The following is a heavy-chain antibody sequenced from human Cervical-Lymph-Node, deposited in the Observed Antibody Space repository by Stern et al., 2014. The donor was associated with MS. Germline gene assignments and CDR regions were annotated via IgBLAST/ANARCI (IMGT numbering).Heavy chain of an antibody. CDR2: VYYNGDT. CDR1: GGSISSGGYY. CDR3: TRLHVTVEGFDP. Sequence: QVQLQESGPGLVKPSQTLSLSCTASGGSISSGGYYWSWIRQSPGKGLEWIGFVYYNGDTYYNPSLKSRFTISLDTSNNQFSLRLSSVTAADSARYFCTRLHVTVEGFDPWGQGTLVTVSS. V-gene: IGHV4-31*03. D-gene: IGHD4-17*01. J-gene: IGHJ5*02.